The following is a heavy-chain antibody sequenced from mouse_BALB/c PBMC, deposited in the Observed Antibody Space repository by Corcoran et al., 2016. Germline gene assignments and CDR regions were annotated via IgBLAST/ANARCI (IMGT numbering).Heavy chain of an antibody. CDR3: ARWGDGYSWFAY. J-gene: IGHJ3*01. V-gene: IGHV9-1*02. Sequence: QIQLVQSGPELKKPGETVKISCKASGYTFTNYGMNWVKQSPGKGLKWMGWINTYTGEPTYADDFKGRFAFSLETSSSTAYFQINNLKNEDMATYFCARWGDGYSWFAYWGQGTLVTVSA. CDR1: GYTFTNYG. D-gene: IGHD2-3*01. CDR2: INTYTGEP.